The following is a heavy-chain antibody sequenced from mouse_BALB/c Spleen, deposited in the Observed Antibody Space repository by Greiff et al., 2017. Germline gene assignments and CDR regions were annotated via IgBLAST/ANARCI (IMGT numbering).Heavy chain of an antibody. CDR2: IWGGGST. V-gene: IGHV2-6-4*01. Sequence: VNLVESGPGLVAPSQSLSITCTVSGFSLSRYSVHWVRQPPGKGLEWLGMIWGGGSTDYNSALKSRLSISKDNSKSQVFLKMNSLQTDDTAMYYCASPMITTRSAWFAYWGQGTLVTVSA. CDR1: GFSLSRYS. CDR3: ASPMITTRSAWFAY. D-gene: IGHD2-4*01. J-gene: IGHJ3*01.